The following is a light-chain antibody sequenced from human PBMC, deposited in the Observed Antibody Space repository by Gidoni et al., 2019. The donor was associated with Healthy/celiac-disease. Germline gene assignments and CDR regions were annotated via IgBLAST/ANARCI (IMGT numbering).Light chain of an antibody. J-gene: IGKJ1*01. CDR1: QGISSY. CDR2: AAS. V-gene: IGKV1-9*01. Sequence: IQLTQSPSSLSASVGDRVTITCRASQGISSYLAWYQQKPGKAPKLLTYAASTLQSGVPSRFSGSGSGTDFTLTISSLQPEDFATYYCQQLNSYPSFGQGTKVEIK. CDR3: QQLNSYPS.